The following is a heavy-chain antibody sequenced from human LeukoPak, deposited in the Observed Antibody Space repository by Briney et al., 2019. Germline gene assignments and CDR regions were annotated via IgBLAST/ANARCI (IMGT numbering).Heavy chain of an antibody. V-gene: IGHV3-23*01. CDR1: GFTFSSYA. D-gene: IGHD6-19*01. J-gene: IGHJ4*02. CDR2: IDVSGGRT. Sequence: GGSLRLSCAASGFTFSSYAMSWVRQAPGKGLEWVSAIDVSGGRTDYADSVTGRFSISRDNSKNTVNLQMNSLTAEDTAVYYCAKDRLGAVADYADYWGQGTLVTVSA. CDR3: AKDRLGAVADYADY.